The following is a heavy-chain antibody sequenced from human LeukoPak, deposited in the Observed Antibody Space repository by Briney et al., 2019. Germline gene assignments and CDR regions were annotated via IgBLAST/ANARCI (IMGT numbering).Heavy chain of an antibody. Sequence: SGGSLRLSCAASGFSFNSDWMDWVRLAPGKGLEWVANIKHDESEKNYLDSVKGRFTISRDNAKNTVYLEMNSLSVEDTATYYCIRDFRSADLWGQGTLVTVTS. CDR2: IKHDESEK. J-gene: IGHJ5*02. V-gene: IGHV3-7*01. CDR1: GFSFNSDW. CDR3: IRDFRSADL.